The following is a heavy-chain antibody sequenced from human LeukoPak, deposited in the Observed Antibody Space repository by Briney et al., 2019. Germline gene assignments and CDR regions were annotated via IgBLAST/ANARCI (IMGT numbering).Heavy chain of an antibody. CDR3: ARGTKTGYTGYDWNY. Sequence: SETLSLTCTVYGGSISSYYWSWMRQPPGKGLEWIGYTYDIGSTSYNPPLKSRVTISVDTYSNQFSPMLTFVTAADTAVYYRARGTKTGYTGYDWNYWGQGSLVSVSS. D-gene: IGHD5-12*01. V-gene: IGHV4-59*01. CDR1: GGSISSYY. CDR2: TYDIGST. J-gene: IGHJ4*02.